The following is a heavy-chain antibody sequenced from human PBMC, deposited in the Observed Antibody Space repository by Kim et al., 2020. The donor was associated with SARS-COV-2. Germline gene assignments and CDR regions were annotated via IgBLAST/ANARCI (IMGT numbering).Heavy chain of an antibody. J-gene: IGHJ4*02. V-gene: IGHV4-59*08. Sequence: SETLSLTCTVSGCSITSYYWSWIRQAPGKGLEWIGFVFYIGTTAYNPSLKSRVTMSVDTSKNQFSLKMRTVTAADNTAYYCSRQKFQHGKVYYFDSWGQG. CDR2: VFYIGTT. CDR3: SRQKFQHGKVYYFDS. CDR1: GCSITSYY.